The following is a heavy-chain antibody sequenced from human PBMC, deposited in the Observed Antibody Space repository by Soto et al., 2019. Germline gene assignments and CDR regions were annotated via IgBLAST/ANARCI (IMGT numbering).Heavy chain of an antibody. CDR1: GYTFTGLY. V-gene: IGHV1-2*02. D-gene: IGHD3-10*01. J-gene: IGHJ6*02. Sequence: ASVKVSCKVSGYTFTGLYMHWVRQAPGQGLEWMGGIDPDGGGTNYAQKFQGRGTMTGDTSISTAYMELSRLRSEDTAVYYCARGNMFRGVIHYYYGMDVWGQGTTVTVSS. CDR3: ARGNMFRGVIHYYYGMDV. CDR2: IDPDGGGT.